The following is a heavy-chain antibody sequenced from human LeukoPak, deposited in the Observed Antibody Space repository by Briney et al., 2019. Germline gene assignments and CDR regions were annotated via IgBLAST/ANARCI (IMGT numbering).Heavy chain of an antibody. CDR3: ASSRLPYYFDY. CDR2: IYYSGST. J-gene: IGHJ4*02. V-gene: IGHV4-59*01. CDR1: GGSISSYY. D-gene: IGHD6-25*01. Sequence: PSETLSLTCTVSGGSISSYYWSWIRQPPGTGLEWIGYIYYSGSTNYNPSLKSRVTISVDTSKNQFSLKLSSVTAADTAVYYCASSRLPYYFDYWGQGTLVTVSS.